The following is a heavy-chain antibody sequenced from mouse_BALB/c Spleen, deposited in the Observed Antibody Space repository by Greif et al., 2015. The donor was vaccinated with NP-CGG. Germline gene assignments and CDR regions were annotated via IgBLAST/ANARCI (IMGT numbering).Heavy chain of an antibody. J-gene: IGHJ2*01. V-gene: IGHV5-17*02. CDR3: ARLFDY. Sequence: EVKLVESGGGLVQPGGSRKLSCAASGFTFSSFGMHWVRQAPEKGLEWVAYISSGSSTIYYADTVKGRFTISRDNPKNTLFLQMTSLRSEDTAMYYCARLFDYWGQGTTLTVSS. CDR2: ISSGSSTI. CDR1: GFTFSSFG.